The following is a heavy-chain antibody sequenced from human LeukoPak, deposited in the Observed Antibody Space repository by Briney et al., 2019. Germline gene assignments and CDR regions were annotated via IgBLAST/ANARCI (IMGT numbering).Heavy chain of an antibody. CDR1: GFTFSSYG. CDR2: IWYDGSNK. D-gene: IGHD3-3*01. Sequence: GRSLRLSCAASGFTFSSYGIHWVRQAPGKGLEWVAVIWYDGSNKYYADSVKGRFTISRDNAKDTLYLQMSSLRDEDTAVYYCVSDLCGGDDQWGRGTLVTVSS. CDR3: VSDLCGGDDQ. J-gene: IGHJ5*02. V-gene: IGHV3-33*03.